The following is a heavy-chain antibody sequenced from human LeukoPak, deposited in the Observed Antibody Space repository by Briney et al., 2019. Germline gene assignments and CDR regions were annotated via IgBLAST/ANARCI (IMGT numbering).Heavy chain of an antibody. J-gene: IGHJ4*02. CDR1: GYTFTGYY. CDR3: ARVRRYCSSTSCDNPVGY. D-gene: IGHD2-2*01. V-gene: IGHV1-8*02. Sequence: GASVKVSCKASGYTFTGYYIHWVRQATGQGLEWMGWMNPNSGNTGYAQKFQGRVTMTRNTSISTAYMELSSLRSEDTAVYYCARVRRYCSSTSCDNPVGYWGQGTLVTVSS. CDR2: MNPNSGNT.